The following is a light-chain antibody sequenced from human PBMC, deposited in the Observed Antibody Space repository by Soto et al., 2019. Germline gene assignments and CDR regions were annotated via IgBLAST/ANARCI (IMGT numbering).Light chain of an antibody. Sequence: DIQMTQPQSSLSAFVGERVTITCRASQGIGNSLAWYQQTPGKVPKLLISAASTLQSGVPSRFRGSGSGTDFTLTISSLQPEDVATYYCQKYDSAPWTFGPGTKVEIK. J-gene: IGKJ1*01. CDR3: QKYDSAPWT. CDR2: AAS. CDR1: QGIGNS. V-gene: IGKV1-27*01.